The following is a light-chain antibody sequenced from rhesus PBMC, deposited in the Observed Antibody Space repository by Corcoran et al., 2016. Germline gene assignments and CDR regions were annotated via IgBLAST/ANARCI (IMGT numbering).Light chain of an antibody. CDR1: QSISSW. CDR2: KAS. CDR3: RQYSSSPWT. Sequence: DIQMTQSPSSLSASVGDTVNITCRASQSISSWLDWYQQQPGKASKLLIYKASSLQSGVPSRFSGSGSGTDFTLPISSLQPEDFATYYCRQYSSSPWTFGQGTKVEIK. V-gene: IGKV1-22*01. J-gene: IGKJ1*01.